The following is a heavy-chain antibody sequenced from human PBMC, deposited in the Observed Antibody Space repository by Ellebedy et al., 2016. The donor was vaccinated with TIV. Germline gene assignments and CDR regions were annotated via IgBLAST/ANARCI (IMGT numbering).Heavy chain of an antibody. V-gene: IGHV3-74*01. J-gene: IGHJ3*01. CDR3: VRDRGRPDSFDL. CDR2: IDSDGSST. CDR1: GFTFSSYW. Sequence: GESLKISCAASGFTFSSYWMHWVRQAPGKGLMWVSRIDSDGSSTTYVDSVKGRFTISKDIAKSTLFLQMNSLRAEDTAVYYCVRDRGRPDSFDLWGRGTMVIVSS.